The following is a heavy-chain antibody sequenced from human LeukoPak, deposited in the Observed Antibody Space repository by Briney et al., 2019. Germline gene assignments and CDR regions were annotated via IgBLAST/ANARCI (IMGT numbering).Heavy chain of an antibody. Sequence: PSETLSLTCTVSGYPISSGYYWGWIRQPPGKGLEWIGSIYHSGSTYYNPSLKSRVTISVDTSKNQFSLKLSSVAAADTAVYYCAHPVNDAFDIWGQGTMVTVSS. D-gene: IGHD4-11*01. CDR2: IYHSGST. J-gene: IGHJ3*02. CDR1: GYPISSGYY. V-gene: IGHV4-38-2*02. CDR3: AHPVNDAFDI.